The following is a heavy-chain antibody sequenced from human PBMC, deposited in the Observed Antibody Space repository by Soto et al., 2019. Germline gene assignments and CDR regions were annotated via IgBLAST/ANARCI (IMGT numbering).Heavy chain of an antibody. J-gene: IGHJ4*02. Sequence: SVKVSCKASGGTFSTNTISWVRQAPGQGLEWMGGIMPIFGSANYAQKFQGRVTITADEYTRTVYMELSRLRSEDTAVYYCARQFDSDTSGYYYAYWGQGTLVTVSS. V-gene: IGHV1-69*13. CDR1: GGTFSTNT. CDR2: IMPIFGSA. D-gene: IGHD3-22*01. CDR3: ARQFDSDTSGYYYAY.